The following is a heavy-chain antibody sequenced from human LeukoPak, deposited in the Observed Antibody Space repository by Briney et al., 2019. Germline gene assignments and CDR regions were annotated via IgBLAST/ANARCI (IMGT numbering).Heavy chain of an antibody. V-gene: IGHV3-30-3*01. CDR3: AREVEDSYGYYYYYGMDV. D-gene: IGHD5-18*01. J-gene: IGHJ6*02. Sequence: GGSLRLSCAASGFTFSSYAMHWVRQAPGKGLEWVAVISYDGSNKYYADSVKGRFTISRDNSKNTLYLQMNSLRAEGTAVYYCAREVEDSYGYYYYYGMDVWGQGTTVTVSS. CDR2: ISYDGSNK. CDR1: GFTFSSYA.